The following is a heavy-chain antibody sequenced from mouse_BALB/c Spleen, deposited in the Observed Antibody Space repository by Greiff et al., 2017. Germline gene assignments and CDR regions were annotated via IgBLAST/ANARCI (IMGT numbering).Heavy chain of an antibody. V-gene: IGHV1-63*02. CDR2: IYPGGGYT. J-gene: IGHJ4*01. Sequence: VQLQESGAELVRPGTSVKISCKASGYTFTNYWLGWVKQRPGHGLEWIGDIYPGGGYTNYNEKFKGKATLTADTSSSTAYMQLSSLTSEDSAVYFCARSGDAMDYWGQGTSVTVSS. CDR1: GYTFTNYW. CDR3: ARSGDAMDY.